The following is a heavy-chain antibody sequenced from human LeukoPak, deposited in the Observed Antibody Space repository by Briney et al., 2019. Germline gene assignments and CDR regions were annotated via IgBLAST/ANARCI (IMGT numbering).Heavy chain of an antibody. V-gene: IGHV3-23*01. D-gene: IGHD5-24*01. CDR3: AKGVEMATIDDAFDI. CDR2: ISGSGGST. J-gene: IGHJ3*02. Sequence: GGSLRLSCAASGFTFSSYAMSWVRQAPGKGLEWVSAISGSGGSTYYADSVKGRFTISRDNAKNSLYLQMNSLRAEDTALYYCAKGVEMATIDDAFDIWGQGTMVTVSS. CDR1: GFTFSSYA.